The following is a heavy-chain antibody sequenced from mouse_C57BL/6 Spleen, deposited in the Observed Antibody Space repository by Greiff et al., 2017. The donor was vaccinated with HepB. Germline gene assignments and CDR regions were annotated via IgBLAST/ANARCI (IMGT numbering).Heavy chain of an antibody. CDR1: GYTFTSYW. V-gene: IGHV1-53*01. CDR3: ARGRLRGAMDY. D-gene: IGHD2-4*01. Sequence: QVHVKQPGTELVKPGASVKLSCKASGYTFTSYWMHWVKQRPGQGLEWIGNINPSNGGTNYNEKFKSKATLTVDKSSSTAYMQLSSLTSEDSAVYYCARGRLRGAMDYWGQGTSVTVSS. CDR2: INPSNGGT. J-gene: IGHJ4*01.